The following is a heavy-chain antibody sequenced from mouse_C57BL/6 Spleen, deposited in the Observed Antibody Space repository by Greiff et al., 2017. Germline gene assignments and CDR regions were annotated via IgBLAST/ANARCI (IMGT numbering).Heavy chain of an antibody. J-gene: IGHJ4*01. D-gene: IGHD1-1*01. CDR2: IWGVGST. CDR3: ARSLITTVDYAMDY. CDR1: GFSLTSYG. V-gene: IGHV2-6*01. Sequence: VKVVESGPGLVAPSQSLSITCTVSGFSLTSYGVDWVRQSPGKGLEWLGVIWGVGSTNYNSALKSRLSISKDNSKSQVFLKMNSLQTDDTAMYYCARSLITTVDYAMDYWGQGTSVTVSS.